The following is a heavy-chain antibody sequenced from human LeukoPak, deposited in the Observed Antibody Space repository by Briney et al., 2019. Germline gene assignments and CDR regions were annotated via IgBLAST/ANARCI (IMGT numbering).Heavy chain of an antibody. V-gene: IGHV3-74*01. J-gene: IGHJ6*02. CDR1: GFTFSSYW. Sequence: GGSRRLSCAASGFTFSSYWMHWVRQAPGKGLVWVSRISNDGSNTTYADSVKGRFTISRDNAKNTLYLQMNSLRAEDTAVYYCARATAGIYGLDVWGQGTTVTVSS. D-gene: IGHD3-10*01. CDR2: ISNDGSNT. CDR3: ARATAGIYGLDV.